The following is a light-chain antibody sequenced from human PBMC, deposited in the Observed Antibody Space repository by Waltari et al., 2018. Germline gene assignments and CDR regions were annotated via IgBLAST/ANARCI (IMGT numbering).Light chain of an antibody. J-gene: IGLJ2*01. CDR3: ATWDDSLIAPV. CDR2: RND. Sequence: QSVLTQPPSASGTHGQRVIISCSGSNSNIGTNSISWYQQLPGTAPKVLIYRNDQRPSGFPDRFSGSKSGTSASLAISGLRSEDGADYYCATWDDSLIAPVFGGGTKLTVL. CDR1: NSNIGTNS. V-gene: IGLV1-47*01.